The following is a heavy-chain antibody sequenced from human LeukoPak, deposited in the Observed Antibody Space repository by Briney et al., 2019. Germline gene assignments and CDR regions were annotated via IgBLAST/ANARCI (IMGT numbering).Heavy chain of an antibody. D-gene: IGHD2-2*01. Sequence: ASVKVSCKASGYTFTSYGISWVRQAPGQGLEWMGWISAYNGNTNYAQKLQGRVTMTTDTSTSTAYMELRSLRSDDTAVYYCARALRRGIVVVPAALLGYWGQGTLVTVSS. J-gene: IGHJ4*02. CDR1: GYTFTSYG. V-gene: IGHV1-18*01. CDR2: ISAYNGNT. CDR3: ARALRRGIVVVPAALLGY.